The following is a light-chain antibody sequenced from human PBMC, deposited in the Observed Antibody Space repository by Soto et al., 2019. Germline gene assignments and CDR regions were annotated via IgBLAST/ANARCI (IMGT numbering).Light chain of an antibody. V-gene: IGKV3-20*01. J-gene: IGKJ1*01. CDR2: GAS. CDR1: QSVSNK. CDR3: QQYGSSLWT. Sequence: DIVMTQSPATLSVSPGERATLSCRASQSVSNKLVWYQQKPGQAPRLLIYGASSRATGIPDRFSGSGSGTDCTLTISILEPEDFAVYYCQQYGSSLWTFGHRTMVDIK.